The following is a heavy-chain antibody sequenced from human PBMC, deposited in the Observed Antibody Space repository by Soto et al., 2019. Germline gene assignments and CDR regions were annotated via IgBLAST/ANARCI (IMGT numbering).Heavy chain of an antibody. V-gene: IGHV3-23*01. CDR2: ILVDGRT. CDR3: AKATATGGGAFDI. Sequence: GSLKLSCAASGXICGSYDMSWVRQAPGKGLEWVSTILVDGRTFYVDSVKGWFTISRDSSQKTVSLQINSLPAGDSALYSCAKATATGGGAFDICGQGTKGTVSS. CDR1: GXICGSYD. D-gene: IGHD2-8*02. J-gene: IGHJ3*02.